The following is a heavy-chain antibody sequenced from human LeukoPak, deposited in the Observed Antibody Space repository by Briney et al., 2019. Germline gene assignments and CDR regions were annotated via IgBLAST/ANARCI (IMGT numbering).Heavy chain of an antibody. CDR2: IKSKTEGGTT. V-gene: IGHV3-15*01. CDR3: AKYNIGWNFGS. J-gene: IGHJ4*02. Sequence: GGSLRLSCTASGLTLSTAWMSWVRQAPGKGLEWVGRIKSKTEGGTTDYAAPAKGRFTISIDDSKNTLYLQMNSLTTGDTAVYYCAKYNIGWNFGSWGQGTLVTVSS. CDR1: GLTLSTAW. D-gene: IGHD6-19*01.